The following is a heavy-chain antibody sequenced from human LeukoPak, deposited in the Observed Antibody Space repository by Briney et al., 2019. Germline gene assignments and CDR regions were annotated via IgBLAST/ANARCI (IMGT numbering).Heavy chain of an antibody. CDR1: SASISTYY. V-gene: IGHV4-59*01. CDR2: IYHSGTS. CDR3: ARANMDYYGSGSQFDY. J-gene: IGHJ4*02. D-gene: IGHD3-10*01. Sequence: SETLSLTCTVSSASISTYYWSWIRQPPGKGLEWIGYIYHSGTSNYNPSLKSRVTMSVDTSKSQFSLSLSSVTSADTAVYYCARANMDYYGSGSQFDYWGQGTLVTVSS.